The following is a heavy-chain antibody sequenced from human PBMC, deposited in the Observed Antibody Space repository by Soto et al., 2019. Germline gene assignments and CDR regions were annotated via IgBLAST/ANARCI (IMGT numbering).Heavy chain of an antibody. Sequence: QVQLQESGPGLVKPSQTLSLTCTVSGGSISSGGYYWSWIRQHPGKGLEWIGYIYYSGSTYYNPSLKGRVTISVDTSKNQFSLKLSSVTAADTAVYYCARGGDSSGYYVYWGQGTLVTVSS. V-gene: IGHV4-31*03. CDR3: ARGGDSSGYYVY. CDR2: IYYSGST. CDR1: GGSISSGGYY. J-gene: IGHJ4*02. D-gene: IGHD3-22*01.